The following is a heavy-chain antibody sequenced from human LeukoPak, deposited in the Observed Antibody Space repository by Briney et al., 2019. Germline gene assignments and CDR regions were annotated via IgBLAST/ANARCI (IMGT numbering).Heavy chain of an antibody. CDR3: ARVSPTDAFDI. V-gene: IGHV3-64*01. J-gene: IGHJ3*02. CDR2: ISSNGGST. Sequence: GGSLRLSCAASGFTFSSYAMHWVRQAPGKGLEYVSAISSNGGSTYYANSVKGRFTISRDNSKNTLYLQMGSLRAEDMAVYYCARVSPTDAFDIWGQGTMVTVSS. CDR1: GFTFSSYA.